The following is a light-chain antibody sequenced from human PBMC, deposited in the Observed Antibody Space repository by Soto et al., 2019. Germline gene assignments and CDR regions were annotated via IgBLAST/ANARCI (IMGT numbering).Light chain of an antibody. CDR3: LQHNSFPRT. CDR1: QGIRID. J-gene: IGKJ1*01. V-gene: IGKV1-17*02. CDR2: GAS. Sequence: DIQMTQSPSSLSASVGDRVTITCRASQGIRIDLGWFQQKPGKAPKRLIYGASSLESGVPSRFSGRGYGTEFTLTISNLQPEDFATYYCLQHNSFPRTFGQGTKVDIK.